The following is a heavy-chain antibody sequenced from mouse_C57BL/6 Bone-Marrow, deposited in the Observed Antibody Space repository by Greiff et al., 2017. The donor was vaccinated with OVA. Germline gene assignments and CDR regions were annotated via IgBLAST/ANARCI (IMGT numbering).Heavy chain of an antibody. J-gene: IGHJ4*01. CDR2: ISDGGSYT. V-gene: IGHV5-4*03. D-gene: IGHD5-1*01. Sequence: EVKVEESGGGLVKPGGSLKLSCAASGFTFSSYAMSWVRQPPEKRLEWVATISDGGSYTYYPDNVKGRFTISRDNAKNNLYLQMSHLKSEDTAMYYCARVPYYYAMDYWGQGTSVTVSS. CDR1: GFTFSSYA. CDR3: ARVPYYYAMDY.